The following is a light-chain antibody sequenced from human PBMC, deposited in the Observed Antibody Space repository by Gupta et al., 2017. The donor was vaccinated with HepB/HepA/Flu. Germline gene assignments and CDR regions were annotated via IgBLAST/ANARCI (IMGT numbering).Light chain of an antibody. CDR2: SNN. V-gene: IGLV1-44*01. J-gene: IGLJ2*01. CDR1: SSNIGSNT. CDR3: AAWEDSLNGRV. Sequence: QSVLTQQPSASGTPGQRVTISCSGSSSNIGSNTVHWYQQLPGTAPKLLIYSNNQRPSGVPDRFSGSKSGTSASLAISGLQSEDEADYYCAAWEDSLNGRVFGGGTKLTVL.